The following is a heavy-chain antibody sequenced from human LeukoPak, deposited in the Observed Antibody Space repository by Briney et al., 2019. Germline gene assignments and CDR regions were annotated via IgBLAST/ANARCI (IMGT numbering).Heavy chain of an antibody. J-gene: IGHJ4*02. CDR3: ARDRDWGCSYCSY. V-gene: IGHV3-33*01. CDR1: GFTFSSYA. Sequence: PGGSLRLSCEASGFTFSSYAMHGVRQAPGKGLEWVAVIWFDGSNKYYADSVKGRFTNSRDNSKNTLYLQMNSLRAEDTAVYYCARDRDWGCSYCSYWGQGTMVSV. CDR2: IWFDGSNK. D-gene: IGHD7-27*01.